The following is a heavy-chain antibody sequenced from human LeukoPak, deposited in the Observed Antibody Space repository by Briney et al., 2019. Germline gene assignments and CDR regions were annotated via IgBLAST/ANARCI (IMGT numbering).Heavy chain of an antibody. CDR2: ISYDGSNK. D-gene: IGHD3-22*01. CDR1: GFTFSSYG. J-gene: IGHJ4*02. Sequence: GRSLRLSCAASGFTFSSYGMHWVRQAPGKGLEWVAVISYDGSNKYYADFVKGRFTISRDNSKNTLYLQMNSLRAEDTAVYYCAKTGFGYYYGSSGSFDYWGQGTLVTVSS. V-gene: IGHV3-30*18. CDR3: AKTGFGYYYGSSGSFDY.